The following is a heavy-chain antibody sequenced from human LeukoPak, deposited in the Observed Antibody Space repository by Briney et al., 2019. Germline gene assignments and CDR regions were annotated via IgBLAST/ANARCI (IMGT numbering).Heavy chain of an antibody. D-gene: IGHD4-17*01. CDR2: ISGSGGST. CDR3: ASLTTVQSDY. J-gene: IGHJ4*02. CDR1: GFTFSSYA. V-gene: IGHV3-23*01. Sequence: PGGSLRLPCAASGFTFSSYAMSWVRQDPGKGLEWVSDISGSGGSTYYADCVKGRFTISRDNSKNTLYLQRNSLRAEDTAVYYCASLTTVQSDYWGQGTLVTVSS.